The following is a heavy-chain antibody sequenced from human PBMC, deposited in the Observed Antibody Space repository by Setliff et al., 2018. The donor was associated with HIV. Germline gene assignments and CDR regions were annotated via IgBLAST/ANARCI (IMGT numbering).Heavy chain of an antibody. CDR1: GASISNSNSY. Sequence: SETLSLTCTVYGASISNSNSYWGWIRQPPGKRLEWLGSIYSSGSPSYNPSLSSRLTISVDTSKNHVSLRLSAVTAADTAIYYCVRGANFYTPRKRIFDYWGQGMSVTVSS. D-gene: IGHD3-3*01. J-gene: IGHJ4*02. CDR2: IYSSGSP. V-gene: IGHV4-39*02. CDR3: VRGANFYTPRKRIFDY.